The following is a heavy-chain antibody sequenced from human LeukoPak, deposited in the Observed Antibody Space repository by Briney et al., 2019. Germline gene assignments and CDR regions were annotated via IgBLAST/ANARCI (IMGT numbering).Heavy chain of an antibody. CDR3: AKGGHCSSTSCYTDY. V-gene: IGHV3-23*01. D-gene: IGHD2-2*02. J-gene: IGHJ4*02. CDR2: ISGSGGST. CDR1: GFTFSSYA. Sequence: PGGSLRLSCAASGFTFSSYAMSWVRQAPGKGLEWVSAISGSGGSTYYADSVKGRFTTSRDNSKNTLYLQMNSLRAEDTAVYYCAKGGHCSSTSCYTDYWGQGTLVTVSS.